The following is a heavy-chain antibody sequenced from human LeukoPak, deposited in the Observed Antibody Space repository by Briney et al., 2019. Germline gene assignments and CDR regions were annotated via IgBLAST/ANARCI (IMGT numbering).Heavy chain of an antibody. CDR3: ARESILIRTRAFDI. Sequence: GGSLRLSCAASGFTFSSYTMHWVRQAPGKGLEWVAVISYDGSNEYYADSVKGRFTISRDNSKNTLYLQMNSLRAEDTAVHYCARESILIRTRAFDIWGQGTRGTVSS. CDR1: GFTFSSYT. D-gene: IGHD3-9*01. J-gene: IGHJ3*02. CDR2: ISYDGSNE. V-gene: IGHV3-30-3*01.